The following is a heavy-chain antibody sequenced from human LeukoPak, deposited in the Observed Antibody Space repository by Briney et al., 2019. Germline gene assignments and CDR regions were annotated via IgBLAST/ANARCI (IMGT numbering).Heavy chain of an antibody. D-gene: IGHD6-13*01. CDR1: GDSISGYF. V-gene: IGHV4-59*12. Sequence: SETLSLTCTVSGDSISGYFWSWIRQTPGKGLEWIGYIHYSGATNYNPSLKSRVTMSVDTSKDQFSLKLSSVTAADTAVYYCATAIAAAGRFDPWGQGTLVTVSS. CDR3: ATAIAAAGRFDP. J-gene: IGHJ5*02. CDR2: IHYSGAT.